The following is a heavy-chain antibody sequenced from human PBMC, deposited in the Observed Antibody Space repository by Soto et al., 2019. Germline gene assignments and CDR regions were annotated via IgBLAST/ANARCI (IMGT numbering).Heavy chain of an antibody. V-gene: IGHV3-48*01. CDR3: ARDMPISTSGNYPYYFGY. D-gene: IGHD3-10*01. Sequence: GGALRLSCAASGFGFSTYSINWFRQAPGKGLEWVSYISSSSSAIYYADSVKGRFTISRDNAKNSLYLQMNSLRAEDTAVYYCARDMPISTSGNYPYYFGYWGQGALVTVSS. J-gene: IGHJ4*02. CDR1: GFGFSTYS. CDR2: ISSSSSAI.